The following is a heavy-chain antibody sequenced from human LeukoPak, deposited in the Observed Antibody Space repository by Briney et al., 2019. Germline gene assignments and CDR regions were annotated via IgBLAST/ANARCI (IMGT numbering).Heavy chain of an antibody. CDR1: GYTFTGYY. CDR2: INPNSGGT. D-gene: IGHD5-18*01. J-gene: IGHJ4*02. CDR3: ATIQLWLGY. Sequence: EASVTVSCKASGYTFTGYYMHWVRQAPGQGLEWMGWINPNSGGTNYAQKFQGRVTMTRDTSISTAYMELSRLRSDDTAVYYCATIQLWLGYWGQGTLVTVSS. V-gene: IGHV1-2*02.